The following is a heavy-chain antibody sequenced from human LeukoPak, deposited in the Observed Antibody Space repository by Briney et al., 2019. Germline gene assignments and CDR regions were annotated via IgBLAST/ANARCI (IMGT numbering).Heavy chain of an antibody. Sequence: SETLSLTCTVSGGSISSGDYYWSWIRQPPGKGLEWIGYIYYSGSTYYNPSLKSRVTISVDTSKNQFSLKLSSVTAADTAVYYCASSVGATAVGYFDYWGQGTLDTVSS. CDR2: IYYSGST. V-gene: IGHV4-30-4*08. D-gene: IGHD1-26*01. CDR1: GGSISSGDYY. J-gene: IGHJ4*02. CDR3: ASSVGATAVGYFDY.